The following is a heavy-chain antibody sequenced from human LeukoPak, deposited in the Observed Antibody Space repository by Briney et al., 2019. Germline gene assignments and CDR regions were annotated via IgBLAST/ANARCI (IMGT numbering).Heavy chain of an antibody. D-gene: IGHD4-17*01. Sequence: SETLSLTCTVSGGSISSYYWSWIRQPPGKGLEWIGYIYYSGSTNYNPSPKSRVTISVDTSKNQFSLKLSSVTAADTAVYYCARWAHDYGDYGVYYGMDVWGQGTTVTVSS. J-gene: IGHJ6*02. CDR3: ARWAHDYGDYGVYYGMDV. CDR1: GGSISSYY. CDR2: IYYSGST. V-gene: IGHV4-59*01.